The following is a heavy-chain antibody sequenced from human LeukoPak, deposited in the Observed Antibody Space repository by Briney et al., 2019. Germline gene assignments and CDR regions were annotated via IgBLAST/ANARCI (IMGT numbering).Heavy chain of an antibody. CDR1: GGSISSSSYY. V-gene: IGHV4-39*07. J-gene: IGHJ4*02. D-gene: IGHD6-6*01. CDR3: ARARIAAREAFDY. Sequence: SETLSLTCTVSGGSISSSSYYWGWIRQPPGKGLEWIGSIYHSGSTNYNPSLKSRVTISVDKSKNQFSLKLSSVTAADTAVYYCARARIAAREAFDYWGQGTLVTVSS. CDR2: IYHSGST.